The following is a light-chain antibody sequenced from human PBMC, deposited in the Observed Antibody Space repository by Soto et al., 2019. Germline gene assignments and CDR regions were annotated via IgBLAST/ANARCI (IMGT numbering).Light chain of an antibody. J-gene: IGKJ4*01. CDR3: QQFSSYPLT. V-gene: IGKV3-11*01. Sequence: ELVLTQSPATLSLSAGESATLSCRASQSVSSYLAWYQQKPGQAPRILIYDESNRATGIPDRLSGGGSGTDFTLTISRLEPEDFAVYYCQQFSSYPLTCGGGTKVDIK. CDR2: DES. CDR1: QSVSSY.